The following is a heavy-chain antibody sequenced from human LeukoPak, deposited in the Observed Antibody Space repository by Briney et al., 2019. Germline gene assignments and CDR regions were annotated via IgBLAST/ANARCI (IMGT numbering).Heavy chain of an antibody. CDR1: GFTFSSYA. D-gene: IGHD4-23*01. J-gene: IGHJ3*02. Sequence: GGSLRLSCAASGFTFSSYAMSWVRQAPGKGLEWVSAISGSGGSTYYADSVKGRFTISRDNPKNTLYLQMNSLRAEDTAVYYCAKVPGGNDAFDIWGQGTMVTVSS. CDR3: AKVPGGNDAFDI. V-gene: IGHV3-23*01. CDR2: ISGSGGST.